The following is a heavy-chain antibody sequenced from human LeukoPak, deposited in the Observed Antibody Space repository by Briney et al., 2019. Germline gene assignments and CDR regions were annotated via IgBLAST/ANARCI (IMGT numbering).Heavy chain of an antibody. V-gene: IGHV1-46*01. D-gene: IGHD4-17*01. CDR2: INPSDGST. Sequence: ASVKVSCKASGYTFTSYYMHWVRQAPGQGLEWMGIINPSDGSTSYAQKFQGRVTMTRDTSTSTVYMELSSLRSEDTAVYYCARGSASVTTVTIAIYWGQGTLVTVSS. CDR3: ARGSASVTTVTIAIY. J-gene: IGHJ4*02. CDR1: GYTFTSYY.